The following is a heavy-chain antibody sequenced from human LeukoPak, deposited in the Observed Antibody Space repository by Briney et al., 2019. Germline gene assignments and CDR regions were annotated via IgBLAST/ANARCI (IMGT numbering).Heavy chain of an antibody. J-gene: IGHJ6*02. CDR1: GGTFSSYA. CDR2: IILIFGTP. CDR3: ARGIRSGSPNGMDV. Sequence: SVKVSCKASGGTFSSYAISWVRQAHGQGLEWMGGIILIFGTPNNAQKYQGRVTITADESTSTTDKELSSLRSEDTAVYYCARGIRSGSPNGMDVWGQGTTVTVFS. D-gene: IGHD3-10*01. V-gene: IGHV1-69*13.